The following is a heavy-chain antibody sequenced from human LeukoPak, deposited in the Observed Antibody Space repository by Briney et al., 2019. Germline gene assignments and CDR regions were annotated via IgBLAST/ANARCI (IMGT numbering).Heavy chain of an antibody. V-gene: IGHV1-2*06. Sequence: ASVKVSCKASGYTFTGYYMHWVRQAPGQGLEWMGRINPNSGGTNYAQKFQGRVTMTRDTPISTAYMELSRLRSDDTAVYYCARVYSSGWYVFDYWGQGTLVTVSS. CDR2: INPNSGGT. D-gene: IGHD6-19*01. CDR1: GYTFTGYY. CDR3: ARVYSSGWYVFDY. J-gene: IGHJ4*02.